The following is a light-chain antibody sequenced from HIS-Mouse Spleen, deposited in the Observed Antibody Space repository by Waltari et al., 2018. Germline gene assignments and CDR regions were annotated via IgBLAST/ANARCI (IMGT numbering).Light chain of an antibody. J-gene: IGLJ2*01. CDR3: SSYAGSNNWV. CDR2: EVS. CDR1: SSDVCGYNY. V-gene: IGLV2-8*01. Sequence: QSALTQPHSASGSPGQSVTISCTGTSSDVCGYNYVSGYQQHPGKAPKLMIYEVSKRPSGVPDRFSGSKSGNTASLTVSGLQAEDEADYYCSSYAGSNNWVFGGGTKLTVL.